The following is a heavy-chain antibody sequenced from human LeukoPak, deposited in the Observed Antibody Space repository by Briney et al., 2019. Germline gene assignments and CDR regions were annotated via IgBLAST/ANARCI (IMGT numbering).Heavy chain of an antibody. J-gene: IGHJ4*02. Sequence: ASVKVSCKTSGYTFTSYGITWVRQAPGQGLEWMGWINPNSGGTNYAQKFQGRVTMTRDTSISTAYMELSRLRSDDTAVYYCARVPKEGGYDKDFDYWGQGTLVTVSS. V-gene: IGHV1-2*02. CDR3: ARVPKEGGYDKDFDY. CDR2: INPNSGGT. CDR1: GYTFTSYG. D-gene: IGHD5-12*01.